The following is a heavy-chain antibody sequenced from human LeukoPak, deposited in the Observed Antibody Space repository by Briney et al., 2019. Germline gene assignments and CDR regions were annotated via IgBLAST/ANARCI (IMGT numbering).Heavy chain of an antibody. CDR1: GGTFSSYA. CDR3: ARVGGSYSNYFDY. Sequence: ASVKVSCKASGGTFSSYAISWVRQAPGQGLEWMGGIIPIFGTANYAQKFQGRVTITADKSTSTAYMELRSLRSDDTAVYYCARVGGSYSNYFDYWGQGTLVTVSS. D-gene: IGHD1-26*01. J-gene: IGHJ4*02. V-gene: IGHV1-69*06. CDR2: IIPIFGTA.